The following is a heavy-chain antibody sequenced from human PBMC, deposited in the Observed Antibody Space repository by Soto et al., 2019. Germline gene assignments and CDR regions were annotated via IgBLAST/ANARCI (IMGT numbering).Heavy chain of an antibody. Sequence: QVQLVQSGAEVKKPGSSVQVSCKASGGAFRSYTISWVRQAPGHGLEWMGGITPIFGAANYAQKFEGRVKISANKSTTTAYMEQSNLTSEDTAVYDSARDEIAVANRVGMDVWGQGTKVIVSS. CDR3: ARDEIAVANRVGMDV. V-gene: IGHV1-69*06. J-gene: IGHJ6*02. CDR1: GGAFRSYT. D-gene: IGHD6-19*01. CDR2: ITPIFGAA.